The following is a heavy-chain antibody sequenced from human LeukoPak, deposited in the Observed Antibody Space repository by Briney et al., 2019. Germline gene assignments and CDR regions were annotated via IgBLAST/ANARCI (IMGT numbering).Heavy chain of an antibody. J-gene: IGHJ4*02. D-gene: IGHD3-3*01. CDR3: TTDFSHLDLSSGYNLY. Sequence: GGSLRLSCVASGFSFTSGWMVWVRQAPGKGLEWVGRIKDNIDGGTTDLAAPVKGRFTISRDDSRSTMYLQMDSLKTEDTAVYYCTTDFSHLDLSSGYNLYWGLGTLVTVSS. CDR1: GFSFTSGW. V-gene: IGHV3-15*01. CDR2: IKDNIDGGTT.